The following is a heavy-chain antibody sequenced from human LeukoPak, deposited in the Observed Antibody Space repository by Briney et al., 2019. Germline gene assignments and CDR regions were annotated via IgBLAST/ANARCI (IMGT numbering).Heavy chain of an antibody. Sequence: ASVKVSCKASGYTFTGYYMHWVRQAPGQGLEWMGWINPNSGGTNYAQKFQGRVTMTRDTSISTAYMELSRLRSDDTAMYYCARAHQNIAAPADYWGQGTLVTVSS. CDR3: ARAHQNIAAPADY. V-gene: IGHV1-2*02. CDR2: INPNSGGT. D-gene: IGHD6-13*01. CDR1: GYTFTGYY. J-gene: IGHJ4*02.